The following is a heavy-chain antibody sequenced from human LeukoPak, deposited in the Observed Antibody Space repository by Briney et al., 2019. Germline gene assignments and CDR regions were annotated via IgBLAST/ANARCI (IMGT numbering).Heavy chain of an antibody. CDR1: GFTFSSYA. J-gene: IGHJ4*02. V-gene: IGHV3-30-3*01. D-gene: IGHD2-2*01. CDR3: ARWGDIVVVPAANLDY. Sequence: GGSLRLSCAASGFTFSSYAMHWDRQAPGKGLEWVAVISYDGSNKYYADSVKGRFTISRDNSKNTLYLQMNSLRAEDTAVYYCARWGDIVVVPAANLDYWGQGTLVTVSS. CDR2: ISYDGSNK.